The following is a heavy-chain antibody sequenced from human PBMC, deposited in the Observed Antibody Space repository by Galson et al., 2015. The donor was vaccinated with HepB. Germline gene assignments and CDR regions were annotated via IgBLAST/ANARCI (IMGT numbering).Heavy chain of an antibody. J-gene: IGHJ4*02. CDR1: GFRFNSYA. D-gene: IGHD3-3*01. Sequence: SLRLSCAASGFRFNSYAMTWVRQAPGKGLEWVSGITGSGGSTYYAASVKGRFTISRDNTKNTLYLQMRGLRADDTAVYYCAKDPIFGASGWFYFDYWGQGTVVTVSS. CDR2: ITGSGGST. V-gene: IGHV3-23*01. CDR3: AKDPIFGASGWFYFDY.